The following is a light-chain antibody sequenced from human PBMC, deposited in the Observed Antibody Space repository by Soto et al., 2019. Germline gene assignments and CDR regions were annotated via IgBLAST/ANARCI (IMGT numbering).Light chain of an antibody. CDR1: SSDVGSYDY. V-gene: IGLV2-14*03. CDR3: CAYSTSGTHV. J-gene: IGLJ1*01. CDR2: DVN. Sequence: QSVLTQPTSVSGSPGQSITFFCTGTSSDVGSYDYVSWHQQHPGKAPKLIIYDVNNRPSGVPSRFSGSKSGNTASLTISGLQTEDEADYYCCAYSTSGTHVFGTGTKVTVL.